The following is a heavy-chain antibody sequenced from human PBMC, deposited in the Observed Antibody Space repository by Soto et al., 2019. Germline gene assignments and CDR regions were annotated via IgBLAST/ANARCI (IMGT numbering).Heavy chain of an antibody. CDR2: IDYSGYT. CDR1: GGSINSGGYY. CDR3: ATSYCRSTNCPYYFDY. D-gene: IGHD2-2*01. Sequence: VQLQESGPGLVKPSQTLSLICTVSGGSINSGGYYWIWIRQHPGKGLEWIGHIDYSGYTSYNPSLKSRLTVSVDTSKTQFSLRLTSVTAADAALYYCATSYCRSTNCPYYFDYWGQGTLVTVSS. V-gene: IGHV4-31*03. J-gene: IGHJ4*02.